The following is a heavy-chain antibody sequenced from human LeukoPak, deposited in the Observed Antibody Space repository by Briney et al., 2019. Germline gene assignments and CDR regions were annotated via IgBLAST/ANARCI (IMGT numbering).Heavy chain of an antibody. Sequence: GGSLRLSCAASGFTFSSYEMNWVRQAPGKGLEWVSCISSSGSIIYYADSVKGRFTISRDNAKNSLYLQMNSLRAEDTAVSYCARDLYYGSGSYYHDYWGQGTLVTVSS. CDR1: GFTFSSYE. CDR2: ISSSGSII. CDR3: ARDLYYGSGSYYHDY. D-gene: IGHD3-10*01. V-gene: IGHV3-48*03. J-gene: IGHJ4*02.